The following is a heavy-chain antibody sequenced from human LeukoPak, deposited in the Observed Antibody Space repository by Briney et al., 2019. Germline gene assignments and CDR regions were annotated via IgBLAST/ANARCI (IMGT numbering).Heavy chain of an antibody. Sequence: PSETLSLTCSVSGGSISSLYWSWIRQPPGKGLEWIGYIYYTGSTNYGPSLKSRVTMFVDMSKNQFSLRLSSVTAADTAVYYCARHRAYSSSSPFDYWGQGTLVTVSS. D-gene: IGHD6-6*01. J-gene: IGHJ4*02. CDR1: GGSISSLY. CDR3: ARHRAYSSSSPFDY. V-gene: IGHV4-59*08. CDR2: IYYTGST.